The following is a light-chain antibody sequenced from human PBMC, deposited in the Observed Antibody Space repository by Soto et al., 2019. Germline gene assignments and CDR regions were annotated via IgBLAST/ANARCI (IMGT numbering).Light chain of an antibody. J-gene: IGKJ4*01. CDR1: QGINTG. Sequence: AIQLTQSPSSLSASVGDRVTITCRASQGINTGVAWYQQKPGKSPKLLIYETSNLASGVSLRFSGTGYGTQFPLTLGGLQPEDFATYHCQKFSAFPLTFGGGTKVEIK. V-gene: IGKV1-13*02. CDR3: QKFSAFPLT. CDR2: ETS.